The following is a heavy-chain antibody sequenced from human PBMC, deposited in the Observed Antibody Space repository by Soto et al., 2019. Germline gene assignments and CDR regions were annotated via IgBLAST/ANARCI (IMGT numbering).Heavy chain of an antibody. D-gene: IGHD3-9*01. Sequence: SETLSLTCSVSGDSINSDSYYCGWILHPPGKGLEWIGSIYYRVNTYYNPSLKTRVTISLDKSKSQFSLKLNSVTAADSAVYFCARLEGLAKISYYFDYWGQGTLVTVSS. CDR3: ARLEGLAKISYYFDY. CDR1: GDSINSDSYY. J-gene: IGHJ4*02. CDR2: IYYRVNT. V-gene: IGHV4-39*01.